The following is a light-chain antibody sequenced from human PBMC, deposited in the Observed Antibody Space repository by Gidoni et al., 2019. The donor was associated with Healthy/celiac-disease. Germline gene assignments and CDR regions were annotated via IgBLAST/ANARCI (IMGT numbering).Light chain of an antibody. V-gene: IGKV1-39*01. J-gene: IGKJ5*01. CDR2: AAS. Sequence: DIQMTQSPSSLSASVGDRVTSTCRASQSISSYLNWYQQKPGKPPKLLIYAASSLQSGVPSRFSGSGSGTDFTLTIRSLQPEDFATYYCQQSYSTPPLTFXXXTRLEIK. CDR1: QSISSY. CDR3: QQSYSTPPLT.